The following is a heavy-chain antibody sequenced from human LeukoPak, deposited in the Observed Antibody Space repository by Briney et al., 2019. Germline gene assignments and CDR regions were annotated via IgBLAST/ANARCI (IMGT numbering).Heavy chain of an antibody. Sequence: SETLSLTCTVSGGSISSGGYYWSWIRQHPGEGLEWIGYIYYSGSTYYNPSLKSRVTISVDTSKNQFSLKLSSVTAADTAVYYCARGSSGYYQPRHFDYWGQGTLVTVSS. J-gene: IGHJ4*02. D-gene: IGHD3-22*01. CDR1: GGSISSGGYY. CDR3: ARGSSGYYQPRHFDY. V-gene: IGHV4-31*03. CDR2: IYYSGST.